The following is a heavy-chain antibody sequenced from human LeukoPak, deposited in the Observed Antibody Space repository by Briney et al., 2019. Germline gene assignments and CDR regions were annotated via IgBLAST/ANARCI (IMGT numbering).Heavy chain of an antibody. CDR2: IHYSGNT. CDR1: GGSITNYY. V-gene: IGHV4-59*08. Sequence: PSETLSLTCTVSGGSITNYYWSWIRQPPGKGLEWIGYIHYSGNTNYNPSLKSRITLSVDTSKSQFSLKLNSVTAADTAVYYCARPYCGGDCTDAFDIWGQGTMVTVSS. J-gene: IGHJ3*02. D-gene: IGHD2-21*02. CDR3: ARPYCGGDCTDAFDI.